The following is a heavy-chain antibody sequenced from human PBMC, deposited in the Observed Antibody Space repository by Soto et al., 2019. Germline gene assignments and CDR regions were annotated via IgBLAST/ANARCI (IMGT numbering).Heavy chain of an antibody. V-gene: IGHV3-53*01. Sequence: GGSLRLSCNASGFTVSSSYMSWVRQAPGMGLEWVAVIESGGSTHYADSVKGRVTISRDNSKNMIYLPLQTLRAADTAVYYCAKDLRPLRRLNDYFYGLDVWGQGTRDTVSS. CDR2: IESGGST. CDR3: AKDLRPLRRLNDYFYGLDV. CDR1: GFTVSSSY. D-gene: IGHD1-1*01. J-gene: IGHJ6*02.